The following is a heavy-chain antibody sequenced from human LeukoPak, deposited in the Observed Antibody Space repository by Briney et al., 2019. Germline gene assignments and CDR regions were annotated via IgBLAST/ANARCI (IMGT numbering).Heavy chain of an antibody. CDR1: GGTFSSYA. V-gene: IGHV1-69*04. J-gene: IGHJ5*02. CDR3: ARGDWFDP. CDR2: IIPILGIA. Sequence: SVKVSCKASGGTFSSYAISWVRQAPGQGLEWMGRIIPILGIANYAQKFQGRVTITADKSTSTAYMELSSLRFEDTAVYYCARGDWFDPWGQGTLVTVSS.